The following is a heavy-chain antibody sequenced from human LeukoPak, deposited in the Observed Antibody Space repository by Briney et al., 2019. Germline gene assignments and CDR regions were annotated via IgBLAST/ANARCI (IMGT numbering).Heavy chain of an antibody. J-gene: IGHJ4*02. V-gene: IGHV3-73*01. D-gene: IGHD6-13*01. Sequence: PGGSLRLSCAASGFAFSASAMHWVRQASGKGLEWVGRVRTKPNSYATAYAASVKGRFTISRDDSKNTAYLQMNSLKTEDTAVYSCTRSLSSSSDYWGQGTLVTVSS. CDR3: TRSLSSSSDY. CDR1: GFAFSASA. CDR2: VRTKPNSYAT.